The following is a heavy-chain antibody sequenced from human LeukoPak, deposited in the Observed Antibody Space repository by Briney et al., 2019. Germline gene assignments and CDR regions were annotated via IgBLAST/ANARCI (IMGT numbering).Heavy chain of an antibody. V-gene: IGHV4-4*07. J-gene: IGHJ4*02. CDR3: ARVADRFGYNYGIDEYFDY. Sequence: PSETLSLTCTVSGGSIGTYYWTWIRQPAGKGMEWIGRIDASGSTTYNPSLNSRITMTVDTSRNQFSLNLNSPTVADTAVYFCARVADRFGYNYGIDEYFDYWGQGALVTVSS. CDR1: GGSIGTYY. D-gene: IGHD5-18*01. CDR2: IDASGST.